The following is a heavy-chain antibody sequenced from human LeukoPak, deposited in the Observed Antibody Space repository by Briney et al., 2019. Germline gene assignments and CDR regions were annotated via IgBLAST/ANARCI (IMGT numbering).Heavy chain of an antibody. J-gene: IGHJ6*02. CDR2: IYYSGST. CDR1: GGSISGSSYY. CDR3: ASGYSYGVYYYYGMDV. V-gene: IGHV4-61*05. Sequence: SETLSLTCTVSGGSISGSSYYWGWIRQPPGKGLEWIGYIYYSGSTNYNPSLKSRVTISVDTSKNQFSLKLSSVTAADTAVYYCASGYSYGVYYYYGMDVWGQGTTVTVSS. D-gene: IGHD5-18*01.